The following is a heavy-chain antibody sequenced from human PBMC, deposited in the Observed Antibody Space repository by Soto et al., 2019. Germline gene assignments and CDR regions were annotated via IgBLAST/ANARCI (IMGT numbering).Heavy chain of an antibody. CDR2: IYYSGST. D-gene: IGHD2-15*01. Sequence: QVQLQESGPGLVKPSETLSLTCTVSGGSISSYYWSWIRQPPGKGLEWIGYIYYSGSTNYNPSLKSRVTISVDTSKNKCSLKLSSVTAADTAVYYCARDNDGGNAFDYWGQGTLVTVSS. CDR3: ARDNDGGNAFDY. J-gene: IGHJ4*02. CDR1: GGSISSYY. V-gene: IGHV4-59*01.